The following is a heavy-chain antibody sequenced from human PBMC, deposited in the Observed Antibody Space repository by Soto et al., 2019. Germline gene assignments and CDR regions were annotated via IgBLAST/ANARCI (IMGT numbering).Heavy chain of an antibody. Sequence: SETLSLTCTVSGGSISSNNYYWGWIRQPPGKGLEWIGSIYYSGSTYYNPSLKSRITISVDTSKNQFSLKVNSVTATDTAVYYCAGLNFDHLTGKYAFDIWGQGTMVTVSS. J-gene: IGHJ3*02. D-gene: IGHD3-9*01. CDR3: AGLNFDHLTGKYAFDI. CDR1: GGSISSNNYY. CDR2: IYYSGST. V-gene: IGHV4-39*01.